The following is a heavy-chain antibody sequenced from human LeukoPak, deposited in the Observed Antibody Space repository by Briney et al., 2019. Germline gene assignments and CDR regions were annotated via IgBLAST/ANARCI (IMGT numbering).Heavy chain of an antibody. CDR2: IYHSGST. D-gene: IGHD3-22*01. CDR1: GGSISSNNW. V-gene: IGHV4-4*02. CDR3: ARMDYYDSRDNWFDP. Sequence: PSETLSLTCAVSGGSISSNNWWSWVRQPSGEGLEWIGEIYHSGSTNYNPSLKSRVTISVDKSKNQFSLKLSSVTAADTAVYYCARMDYYDSRDNWFDPWGQGTLVTVSS. J-gene: IGHJ5*02.